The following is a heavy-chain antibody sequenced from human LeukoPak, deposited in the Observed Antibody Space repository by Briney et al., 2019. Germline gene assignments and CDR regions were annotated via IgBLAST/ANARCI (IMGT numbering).Heavy chain of an antibody. Sequence: PSETLSLTCAVYGGSFSGYYWGWIRQPPGKGLEWIGSIYYSGSTYYNPSLKSQVTISVDTSKNQFSLKLSSVTAADTAVYYCARGTYYDFWSGYYTGINWFDPWGQGTLVTVSS. CDR2: IYYSGST. V-gene: IGHV4-34*01. CDR1: GGSFSGYY. D-gene: IGHD3-3*01. CDR3: ARGTYYDFWSGYYTGINWFDP. J-gene: IGHJ5*02.